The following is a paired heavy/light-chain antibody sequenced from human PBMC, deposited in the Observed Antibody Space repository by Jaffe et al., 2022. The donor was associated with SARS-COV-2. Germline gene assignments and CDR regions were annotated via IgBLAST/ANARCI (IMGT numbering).Heavy chain of an antibody. Sequence: QVQLVESGGGVVQPGRSLRLSCAASGFTFSSYAMHWVRQAPGKGLEWVAVISYDGSNKYYADSVKGRFTISRDNSKNTLYLQMNSLRAEDTAVYYCARGYRPGNGGSLGAFDIWGQGTMVTVSS. CDR2: ISYDGSNK. J-gene: IGHJ3*02. CDR3: ARGYRPGNGGSLGAFDI. D-gene: IGHD2-15*01. V-gene: IGHV3-30-3*01. CDR1: GFTFSSYA.
Light chain of an antibody. J-gene: IGKJ4*01. CDR3: QQRSNWPPE. Sequence: EIVLTQSPATLSLSPGERATLSCRASQSVSSYLAWYQQKPGQAPRLLIYDASNRATGIPARFSGSGSGTDFTLTISSLEPEDFAVYYCQQRSNWPPEFGGGTKVEIK. CDR1: QSVSSY. CDR2: DAS. V-gene: IGKV3-11*01.